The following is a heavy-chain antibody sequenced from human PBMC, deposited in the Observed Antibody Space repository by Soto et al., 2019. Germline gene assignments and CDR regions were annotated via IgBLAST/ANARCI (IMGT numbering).Heavy chain of an antibody. J-gene: IGHJ4*02. Sequence: QVQLVESGGGVVQPGRSLRLSCAASGFTFSSYGMHWVRQAPGKGLEWVAVIWYDGSNKYYADSVKGRFTISRDNSKNTLYLQMNSLRAEDTAVYYCAREDLSSAPWYSSGWDLDYWGQGTLVTVSS. D-gene: IGHD6-19*01. CDR1: GFTFSSYG. CDR3: AREDLSSAPWYSSGWDLDY. CDR2: IWYDGSNK. V-gene: IGHV3-33*01.